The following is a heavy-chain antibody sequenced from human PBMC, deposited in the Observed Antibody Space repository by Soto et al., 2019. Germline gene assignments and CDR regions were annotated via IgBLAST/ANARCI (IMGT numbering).Heavy chain of an antibody. D-gene: IGHD2-2*01. Sequence: GGSLRLSCAASGFTFSSYSMNWVRQAPGKGLEWVSSISSSSSYIYYADSVKGRFTISRDNAKNSLYLQMNSLRAEDTAVYYCARDRVVPAAIVGVYYYYGLDVWGQGTRVTVSS. CDR2: ISSSSSYI. CDR3: ARDRVVPAAIVGVYYYYGLDV. J-gene: IGHJ6*02. CDR1: GFTFSSYS. V-gene: IGHV3-21*01.